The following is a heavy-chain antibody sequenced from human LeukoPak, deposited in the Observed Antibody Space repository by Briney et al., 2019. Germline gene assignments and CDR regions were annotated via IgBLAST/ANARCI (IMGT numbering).Heavy chain of an antibody. CDR1: GSTLRTYR. Sequence: GESLSLFCAASGSTLRTYRMTWLRQAPGQGLDSVSSISSSSSYIYYADSVKGRFTISRDNAKNSLYLQMNSLRAEDTAVYYCARLGMGYYFDYWGQGTLVTVSS. V-gene: IGHV3-21*01. D-gene: IGHD3-16*01. J-gene: IGHJ4*02. CDR2: ISSSSSYI. CDR3: ARLGMGYYFDY.